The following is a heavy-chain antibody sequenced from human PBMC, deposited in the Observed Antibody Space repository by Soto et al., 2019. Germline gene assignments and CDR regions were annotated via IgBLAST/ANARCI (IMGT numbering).Heavy chain of an antibody. D-gene: IGHD1-26*01. Sequence: ASVKVSCKASGCTFSSYAISWVRQAPGQGLEWMGGIIPIFGTANYAQKFQGRATITADESTSTAYMELSSLRSEDTAVYYCARASLIVGATSYYYYGMDVWGQGTTVTVSS. CDR3: ARASLIVGATSYYYYGMDV. J-gene: IGHJ6*02. CDR2: IIPIFGTA. CDR1: GCTFSSYA. V-gene: IGHV1-69*13.